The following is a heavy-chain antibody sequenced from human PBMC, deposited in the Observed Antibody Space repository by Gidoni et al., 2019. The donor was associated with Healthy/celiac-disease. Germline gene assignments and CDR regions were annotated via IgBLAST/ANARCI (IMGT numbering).Heavy chain of an antibody. CDR2: ISGSGGST. CDR1: GFTFSSYA. J-gene: IGHJ4*02. CDR3: ANARDFWSGYYYYFDY. D-gene: IGHD3-3*01. V-gene: IGHV3-23*01. Sequence: EVQLLESGGGLVQPGGSVRLSCEASGFTFSSYAMSWVRQAPGKGLEWVSAISGSGGSTYYADSVKGRFTISRDNSKNTVYLQMKSLRAEDTAVYYCANARDFWSGYYYYFDYWGQGTLVTVSS.